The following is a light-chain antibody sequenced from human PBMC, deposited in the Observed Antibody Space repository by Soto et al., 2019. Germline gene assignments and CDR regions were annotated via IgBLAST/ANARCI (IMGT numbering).Light chain of an antibody. Sequence: QSVLTQPPSVSGAPGQRVTISCTGSSSNTGAGYDVHWYQQLPGTVPKLLIYANTNRPSGVPDRFSGSKSGTSASLAITGLQAEDEADYYCQSYDSSLTVWVFGGGIKLTVL. J-gene: IGLJ3*02. CDR1: SSNTGAGYD. V-gene: IGLV1-40*01. CDR3: QSYDSSLTVWV. CDR2: ANT.